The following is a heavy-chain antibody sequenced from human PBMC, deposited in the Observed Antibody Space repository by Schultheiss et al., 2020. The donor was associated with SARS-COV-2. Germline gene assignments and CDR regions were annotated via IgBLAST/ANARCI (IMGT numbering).Heavy chain of an antibody. D-gene: IGHD3-16*01. Sequence: GGSLRLSCAASGFTFSSYEMNWVRQAPGKGLEWVSYISSSGSTIYYADSVKGRFTISRDNAKNSLYLQMNSLRAEDTAVYYCARSRGDPALGRAPWYFDLWGRGTLVTVSS. CDR2: ISSSGSTI. CDR3: ARSRGDPALGRAPWYFDL. CDR1: GFTFSSYE. J-gene: IGHJ2*01. V-gene: IGHV3-48*03.